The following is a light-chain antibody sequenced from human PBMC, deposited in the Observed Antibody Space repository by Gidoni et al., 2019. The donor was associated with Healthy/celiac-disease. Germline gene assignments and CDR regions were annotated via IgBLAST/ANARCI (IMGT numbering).Light chain of an antibody. CDR2: KAS. J-gene: IGKJ4*01. V-gene: IGKV1-5*03. Sequence: IQITQLPSTLSASVGDRVTITCRASQSISSWLAWYQQKPGKAPKLLIYKASSLESGVPSRFSGSGSGTEFTLTISSLQPDDFATYYCQQYNSYSVTFGGGTKVEIK. CDR3: QQYNSYSVT. CDR1: QSISSW.